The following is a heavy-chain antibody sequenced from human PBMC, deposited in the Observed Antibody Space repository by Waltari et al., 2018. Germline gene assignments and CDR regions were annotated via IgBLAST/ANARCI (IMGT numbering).Heavy chain of an antibody. Sequence: EVQLVESGGGLVQTGGSLRLSCAASGFTFGSSWMSWVRQAPGKGLEWVANINQDGSTKNSMDSVKGRFTISRDNADNSLYLQLNSLRAEDTAFYYCARVVSRTRQFDPWGQGTLVTVSP. CDR2: INQDGSTK. D-gene: IGHD1-7*01. CDR1: GFTFGSSW. V-gene: IGHV3-7*04. CDR3: ARVVSRTRQFDP. J-gene: IGHJ5*02.